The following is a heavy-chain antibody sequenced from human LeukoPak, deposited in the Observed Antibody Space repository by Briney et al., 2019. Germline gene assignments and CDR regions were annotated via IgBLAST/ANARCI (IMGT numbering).Heavy chain of an antibody. V-gene: IGHV6-1*01. CDR1: GDSVSSNSAA. CDR3: ARGLDTAMVDYYYYGMDV. D-gene: IGHD5-18*01. CDR2: TYYRSKWYN. J-gene: IGHJ6*02. Sequence: SQTLSLTCAISGDSVSSNSAAWNWIRQSPSRGLEWLGRTYYRSKWYNDYAVSVKSRITINPDTSKNQFSLQLNSVTPEDTAVYYCARGLDTAMVDYYYYGMDVWGQGTTVTVSS.